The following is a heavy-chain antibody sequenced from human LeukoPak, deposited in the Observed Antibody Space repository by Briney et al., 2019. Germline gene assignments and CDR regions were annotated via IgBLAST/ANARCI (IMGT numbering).Heavy chain of an antibody. D-gene: IGHD3-22*01. J-gene: IGHJ5*01. CDR2: LSWNSDLI. CDR3: TRSPSFTLGGGYLDS. CDR1: GFMFHDYV. V-gene: IGHV3-9*01. Sequence: GGSLRLSCVGSGFMFHDYVMHWVRQAPGKGPAWVSGLSWNSDLIGYADSVKGRFTISRDNDRNTVYLQMNSLTVEDTAFYYCTRSPSFTLGGGYLDSWGQGSLVTVSS.